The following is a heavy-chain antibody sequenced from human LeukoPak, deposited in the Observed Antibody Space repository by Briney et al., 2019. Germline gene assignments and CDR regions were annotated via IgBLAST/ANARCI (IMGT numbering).Heavy chain of an antibody. V-gene: IGHV1-24*01. CDR3: ATRGPVTPGAFDI. J-gene: IGHJ3*02. CDR1: GYTLTELS. D-gene: IGHD4-17*01. Sequence: GASVRVSCKVSGYTLTELSMHWVRQAPGKGLKGRGGFDPEDGETIYAQKFQGRVTMTEDTSTDTAYMELSSLRSEDTAVYYCATRGPVTPGAFDIWGQGTMVTVSS. CDR2: FDPEDGET.